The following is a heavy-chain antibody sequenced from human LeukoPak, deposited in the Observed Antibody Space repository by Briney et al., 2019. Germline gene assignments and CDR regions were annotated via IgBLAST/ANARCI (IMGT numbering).Heavy chain of an antibody. CDR2: INSDGSVT. V-gene: IGHV3-74*01. CDR3: ALQRYGDYSNMDV. Sequence: GGSLRLSCAASGFTFSSYWMHWVRQAPGKGLMWVSHINSDGSVTRYADSVKGRFTISRDNAKSTLYLQMNSLRAEDTAVYYCALQRYGDYSNMDVWGRETTVTVSS. CDR1: GFTFSSYW. D-gene: IGHD4-17*01. J-gene: IGHJ6*02.